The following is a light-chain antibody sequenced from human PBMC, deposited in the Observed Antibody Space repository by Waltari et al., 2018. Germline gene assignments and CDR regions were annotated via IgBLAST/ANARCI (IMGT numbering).Light chain of an antibody. CDR1: SAIHVGTYK. V-gene: IGLV5-45*03. Sequence: QAVLTQPSSLSASPGASASLTCTLRSAIHVGTYKIYWYQQKPGSPPQYLLRYKSDSDKQQGSGVPSRFSGFKDASANAGILLISGLQSEDEADYYCMIWHSSAVVFGGGTKLTVL. CDR2: YKSDSDK. J-gene: IGLJ2*01. CDR3: MIWHSSAVV.